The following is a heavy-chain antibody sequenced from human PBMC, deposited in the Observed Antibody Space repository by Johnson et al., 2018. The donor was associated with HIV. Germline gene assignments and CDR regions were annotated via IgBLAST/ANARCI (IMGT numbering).Heavy chain of an antibody. CDR2: IKTDGSNT. J-gene: IGHJ3*02. V-gene: IGHV3-43*01. CDR1: RFTFDDYA. CDR3: ALPYTGGVHAFDS. Sequence: VESGGVVVHPGGSLRLSCETSRFTFDDYAMHWVRQAPGKGLEWVSRIKTDGSNTAYADSLRGRFTISGDNAKSTLYLHMNSLRIEDTALYYCALPYTGGVHAFDSWGQGTMVTVSS. D-gene: IGHD3-16*01.